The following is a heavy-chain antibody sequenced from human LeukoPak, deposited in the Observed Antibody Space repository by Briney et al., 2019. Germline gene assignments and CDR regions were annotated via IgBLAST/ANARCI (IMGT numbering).Heavy chain of an antibody. Sequence: ASVKVSCKVSGYTLTELSMHWVRQAPGKGLEWMGGFDPEDGETTYAQKFQGRVTMTEDTSTDTAYMELSSLRSEDTAVYSCATLGYSSGWNFDYWGQGTLVAVSS. D-gene: IGHD6-19*01. J-gene: IGHJ4*02. CDR3: ATLGYSSGWNFDY. CDR2: FDPEDGET. CDR1: GYTLTELS. V-gene: IGHV1-24*01.